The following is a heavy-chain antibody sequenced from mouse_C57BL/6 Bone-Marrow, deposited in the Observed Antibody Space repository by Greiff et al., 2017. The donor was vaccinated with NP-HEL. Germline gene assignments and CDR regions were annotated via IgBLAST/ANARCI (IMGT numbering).Heavy chain of an antibody. CDR1: GYTFTSYW. D-gene: IGHD1-1*01. Sequence: QVQLQQPGAELVRPGTSVKLSCKASGYTFTSYWMHWVKQRPGQGLEWIGVIDPSDSYTNYNQKFKGKATLTVDTSSSTAYMQLSSLTSEDSAVYYCARGDYSGSSYAWFAYWGQGTLVTVSA. J-gene: IGHJ3*01. V-gene: IGHV1-59*01. CDR2: IDPSDSYT. CDR3: ARGDYSGSSYAWFAY.